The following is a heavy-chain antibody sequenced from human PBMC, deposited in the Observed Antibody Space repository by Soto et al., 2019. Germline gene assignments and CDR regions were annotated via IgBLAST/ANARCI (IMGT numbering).Heavy chain of an antibody. J-gene: IGHJ4*02. CDR1: GFTVSRMF. Sequence: EVSLVETGGGLIHPGGSLRLSCAASGFTVSRMFMNWVRQAPGQGLEWVSVIYPAGPTYYADSVKGRFTISRDNSKNTLFLQLNNLRDEDTAVYYCARDADSSGLHYWGQGILVTVSS. D-gene: IGHD6-19*01. V-gene: IGHV3-53*02. CDR3: ARDADSSGLHY. CDR2: IYPAGPT.